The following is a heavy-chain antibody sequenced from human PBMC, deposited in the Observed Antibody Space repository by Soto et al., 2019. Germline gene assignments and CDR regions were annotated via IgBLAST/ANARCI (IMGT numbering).Heavy chain of an antibody. V-gene: IGHV1-8*01. Sequence: SCKASGYTFTSYDIKWGRQATGQGLEWMGWMNPNSGNTGYAQKFQGRVTMTRNTSISTAYMELSSLRSEDTAVYYCARGLELSWFDPWGQGTLVTVSS. J-gene: IGHJ5*02. CDR1: GYTFTSYD. CDR3: ARGLELSWFDP. CDR2: MNPNSGNT. D-gene: IGHD3-10*01.